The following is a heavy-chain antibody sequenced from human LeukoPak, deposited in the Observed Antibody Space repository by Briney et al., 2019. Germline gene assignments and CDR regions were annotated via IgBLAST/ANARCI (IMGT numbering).Heavy chain of an antibody. V-gene: IGHV1-8*01. D-gene: IGHD4-17*01. CDR3: ARGRLTTVTTWYYHGMDV. J-gene: IGHJ6*02. CDR1: GYTFTSYD. CDR2: MNPNSGNT. Sequence: ASVKVSCKASGYTFTSYDINWVRQATGQGPEWMGWMNPNSGNTGYGQEFQGRATMTRDTSISTAYMELRSLRSEDTAVYYCARGRLTTVTTWYYHGMDVWGQGTTVTVSS.